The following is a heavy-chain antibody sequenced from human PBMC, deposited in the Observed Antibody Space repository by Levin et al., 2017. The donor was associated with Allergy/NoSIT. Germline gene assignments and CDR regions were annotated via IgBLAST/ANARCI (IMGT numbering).Heavy chain of an antibody. CDR3: AKSASGGDYYYGMDV. J-gene: IGHJ6*02. CDR2: ISYDGSNK. V-gene: IGHV3-30*18. Sequence: PSETLSLTCAASGFTFSSYGMHWVRQAPGKGLEWVAVISYDGSNKYYADSVKGRFTISRDNSKNTLYLQMNSLRAEDTAVYYCAKSASGGDYYYGMDVWGQGTTVTVSS. CDR1: GFTFSSYG. D-gene: IGHD3-10*01.